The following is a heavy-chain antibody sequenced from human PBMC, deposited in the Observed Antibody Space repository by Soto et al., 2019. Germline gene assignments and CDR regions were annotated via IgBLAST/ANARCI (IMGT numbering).Heavy chain of an antibody. J-gene: IGHJ4*02. CDR2: ISGDGSST. Sequence: GSLRLSCAASGFTFSSYWMHWVRQVPGKGLVWVSRISGDGSSTNYADFAKGRFTISRDNAKNTVYLQMNSLRVEDTAVYYCARRDWNGGYCDFWGQGILVTVSS. D-gene: IGHD1-1*01. CDR1: GFTFSSYW. V-gene: IGHV3-74*01. CDR3: ARRDWNGGYCDF.